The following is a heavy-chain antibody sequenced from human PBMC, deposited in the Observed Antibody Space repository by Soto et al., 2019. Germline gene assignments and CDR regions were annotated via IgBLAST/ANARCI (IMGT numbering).Heavy chain of an antibody. CDR3: AKDTDFGVVTGYFDY. J-gene: IGHJ4*02. CDR1: GFTFSSYG. D-gene: IGHD3-3*01. V-gene: IGHV3-30*18. CDR2: ISYDGSNK. Sequence: GGSLRLSCAASGFTFSSYGMHWVRQAPGKGLEWVAVISYDGSNKYYADSVKGRFTISRDNSKNTLYLQMNSLRAEDTAVYYCAKDTDFGVVTGYFDYWGQGTLVTVSS.